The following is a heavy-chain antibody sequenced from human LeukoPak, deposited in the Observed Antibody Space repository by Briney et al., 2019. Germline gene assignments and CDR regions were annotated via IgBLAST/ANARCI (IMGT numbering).Heavy chain of an antibody. V-gene: IGHV4-59*01. CDR1: GGSISSYH. J-gene: IGHJ4*02. Sequence: PSETLSLTCTVSGGSISSYHWSWIRQPPGKGLEWIGYIYYSGSTNYNPSLKSRVTISVDTSKNQFSLKLNSVTAADTAVYYCAREAYCGGDCYSGFDYWGQGTLVTVSS. D-gene: IGHD2-21*02. CDR3: AREAYCGGDCYSGFDY. CDR2: IYYSGST.